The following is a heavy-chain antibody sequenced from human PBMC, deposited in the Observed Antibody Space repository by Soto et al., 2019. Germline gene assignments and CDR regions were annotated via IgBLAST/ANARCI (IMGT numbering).Heavy chain of an antibody. V-gene: IGHV1-46*01. J-gene: IGHJ4*02. Sequence: ASVKVSYKASGYTFTSYYMHWVRQAPGQGLEWMGIINPSGGSTSYAQKFQGRVTMTRDTSTSTVYMELSSLRSEDTAVYYCASDGELGYCSSTSCPSFDYWGQGTLVTVSS. D-gene: IGHD2-2*01. CDR2: INPSGGST. CDR3: ASDGELGYCSSTSCPSFDY. CDR1: GYTFTSYY.